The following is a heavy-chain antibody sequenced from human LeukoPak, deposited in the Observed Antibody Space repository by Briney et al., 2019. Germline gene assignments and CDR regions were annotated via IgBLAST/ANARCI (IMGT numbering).Heavy chain of an antibody. D-gene: IGHD3-3*01. CDR3: AREGETITIFGVVIEYYFDY. CDR2: IKQDGSEK. Sequence: GGSLRLSCAASRFTFSSYWMSWVRQAPGKGLEWVANIKQDGSEKYYVDSVKGRFTISRDNAKNSLYLQMNSLRAEDTAVYYCAREGETITIFGVVIEYYFDYWGQGTLVTVSS. J-gene: IGHJ4*02. V-gene: IGHV3-7*01. CDR1: RFTFSSYW.